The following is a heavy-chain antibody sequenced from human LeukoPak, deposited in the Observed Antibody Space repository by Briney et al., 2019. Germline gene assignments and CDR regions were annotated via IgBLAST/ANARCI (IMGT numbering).Heavy chain of an antibody. J-gene: IGHJ3*02. V-gene: IGHV3-7*01. Sequence: PGGSLRLSCAASGFNSGNYWMSWVRQAPGQRLERLANIKQDGIETYYLDSVKGRFTISRDSARNSVYLQMNSLRADETAVYFCARFIASPGPDAFDIWGQGTLVTVSS. CDR2: IKQDGIET. CDR1: GFNSGNYW. D-gene: IGHD6-13*01. CDR3: ARFIASPGPDAFDI.